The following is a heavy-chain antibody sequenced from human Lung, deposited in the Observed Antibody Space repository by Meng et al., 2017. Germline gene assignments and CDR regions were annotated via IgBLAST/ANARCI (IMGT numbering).Heavy chain of an antibody. D-gene: IGHD4-11*01. CDR3: ARGPTTMAHDFDY. CDR2: INHSGIT. Sequence: QVPLQHCVAGLLKPSETLSLTCVVPGGSFSDYYWSWIRQPPGKGLEWIGEINHSGITNYNPSFESRATISVDTAQNNLSLKLSSVTAADSAVYYCARGPTTMAHDFDYWGQGTLVTASS. J-gene: IGHJ4*02. V-gene: IGHV4-34*01. CDR1: GGSFSDYY.